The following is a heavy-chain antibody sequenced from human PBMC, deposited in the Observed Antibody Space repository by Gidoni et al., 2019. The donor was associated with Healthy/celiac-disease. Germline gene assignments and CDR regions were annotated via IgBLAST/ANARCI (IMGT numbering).Heavy chain of an antibody. V-gene: IGHV1-69*01. J-gene: IGHJ6*02. CDR2: IIPIFGPA. CDR1: GSPFSRTA. CDR3: ARVGTGSYLGTSAYYGMDV. Sequence: QVQQVQSGAEVKTPGSSVKVPFKASGSPFSRTAIRWVRQAPGQGLEWMGGIIPIFGPANYAQKFQGRVTITADESTSTAYMELSSLRSEDTAVYYCARVGTGSYLGTSAYYGMDVWGQGTTVTVSS. D-gene: IGHD1-26*01.